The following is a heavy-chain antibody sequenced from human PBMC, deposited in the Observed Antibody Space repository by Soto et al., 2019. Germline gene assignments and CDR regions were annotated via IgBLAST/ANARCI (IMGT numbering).Heavy chain of an antibody. CDR2: INPNSGGT. CDR1: GYTFTGYY. D-gene: IGHD2-2*01. V-gene: IGHV1-2*04. Sequence: QVQLVQSGAEVKKPGASVKVSCKASGYTFTGYYMHWVRQAPGQGLEWMGWINPNSGGTNYAQKLQGWVTMTRDTSISTAYMELRRLRSDDTAVYYCARGYCSSTRCSYNWFDPWGQGTLVTVSS. CDR3: ARGYCSSTRCSYNWFDP. J-gene: IGHJ5*02.